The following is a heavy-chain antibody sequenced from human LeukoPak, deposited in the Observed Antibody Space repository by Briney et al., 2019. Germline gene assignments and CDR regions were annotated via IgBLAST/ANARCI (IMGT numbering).Heavy chain of an antibody. CDR3: ARDRAYSSSWPPVLVWYNWFEP. CDR2: INTNTGNP. J-gene: IGHJ5*02. Sequence: GASVKVSCKASGYTFTSYAMNWVRQAPGQGLEWMGWINTNTGNPTYAQGFTGRFVFSLDTSVSTAYLQISSLKAEDTAVYYCARDRAYSSSWPPVLVWYNWFEPWGQGTLVTVSS. V-gene: IGHV7-4-1*02. CDR1: GYTFTSYA. D-gene: IGHD6-13*01.